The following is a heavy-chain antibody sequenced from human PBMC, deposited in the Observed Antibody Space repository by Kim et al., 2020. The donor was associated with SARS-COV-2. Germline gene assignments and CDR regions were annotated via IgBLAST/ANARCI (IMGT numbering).Heavy chain of an antibody. CDR1: GFTFNNYA. J-gene: IGHJ1*01. V-gene: IGHV3-23*01. CDR2: IRGSGAST. CDR3: AKVSSGSSDWVEYVQA. Sequence: GGSLRLYCAASGFTFNNYAMTWVRQAPGKGLEWVSGIRGSGASTTYADSVKGRFTISRDNSKNTLYLQMDSLRADDTALYFCAKVSSGSSDWVEYVQAWGQGTLVTVSS. D-gene: IGHD6-19*01.